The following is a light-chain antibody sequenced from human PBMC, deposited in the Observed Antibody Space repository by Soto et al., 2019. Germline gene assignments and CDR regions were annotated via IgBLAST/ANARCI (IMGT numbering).Light chain of an antibody. CDR3: AAWDDSLKGWV. CDR1: SSNIGSNT. CDR2: SNN. J-gene: IGLJ3*02. V-gene: IGLV1-44*01. Sequence: QSVLTQPPSASGTSGQRVTLSCSGSSSNIGSNTVNWYQQLPGTAPKLLIYSNNQRPSGVPDRFSGYKSGTSASLAISWLQSEDEADYYCAAWDDSLKGWVFGGVTKLTVL.